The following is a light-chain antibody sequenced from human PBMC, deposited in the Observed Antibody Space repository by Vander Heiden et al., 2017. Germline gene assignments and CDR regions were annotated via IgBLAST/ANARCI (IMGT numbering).Light chain of an antibody. V-gene: IGKV3D-7*01. J-gene: IGKJ3*01. CDR3: QQDDNVPPFFT. CDR1: QSVSSSY. CDR2: GAS. Sequence: PGERVTLSCRASQSVSSSYLTWYQQKPGQAPRLLIYGASTRATSINARFSGSGDGTDFTLTISSLQPEEFAVYYCQQDDNVPPFFTVGHGTKVDIK.